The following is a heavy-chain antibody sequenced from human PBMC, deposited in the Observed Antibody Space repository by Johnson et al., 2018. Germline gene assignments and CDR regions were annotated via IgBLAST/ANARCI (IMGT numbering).Heavy chain of an antibody. Sequence: VQLVQCGGGLVQPGGSLRLSCAASGFTFINYAMSWVRPAPGKGLEWVSSISGNGVNTFYADSVKGRFTISRDNSKNTLYLQMNSLRVEDTAVYYCESGRKDGYNYVDYWGQGTLVTVSS. J-gene: IGHJ4*02. CDR3: ESGRKDGYNYVDY. CDR1: GFTFINYA. CDR2: ISGNGVNT. D-gene: IGHD5-24*01. V-gene: IGHV3-23*04.